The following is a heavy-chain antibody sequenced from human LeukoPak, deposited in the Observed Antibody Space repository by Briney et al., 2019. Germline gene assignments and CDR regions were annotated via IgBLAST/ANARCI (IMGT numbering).Heavy chain of an antibody. D-gene: IGHD3-10*01. J-gene: IGHJ6*02. V-gene: IGHV1-8*01. CDR2: MNPNSGNT. CDR3: ARVPSIRLETPGRYYGMDV. Sequence: VASVKVSCKASGYTFTSYDINWVRQATGQGLEWMGWMNPNSGNTGYAQKFQGRVTMTRNTSISTAYMELSSLRSEGTAVYYCARVPSIRLETPGRYYGMDVWGQGTTVTVSS. CDR1: GYTFTSYD.